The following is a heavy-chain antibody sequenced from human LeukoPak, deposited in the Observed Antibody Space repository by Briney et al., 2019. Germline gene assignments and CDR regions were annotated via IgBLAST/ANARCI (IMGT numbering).Heavy chain of an antibody. Sequence: SETLSLTCPVPGGSISSYYWSWIRQPPGKGLEWIGHIYYSGSTNYSPSLKSRVTISVDTSKNQFSLKLSSVTAADTAVYYCASQSSGYYLGWFDPWGQGTLVTVSS. J-gene: IGHJ5*02. D-gene: IGHD3-22*01. CDR2: IYYSGST. V-gene: IGHV4-59*01. CDR1: GGSISSYY. CDR3: ASQSSGYYLGWFDP.